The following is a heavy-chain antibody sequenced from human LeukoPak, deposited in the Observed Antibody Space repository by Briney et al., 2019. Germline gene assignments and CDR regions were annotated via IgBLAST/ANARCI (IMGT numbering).Heavy chain of an antibody. CDR2: GDYSGGT. V-gene: IGHV4-39*07. J-gene: IGHJ4*02. Sequence: PSETLSLTFTVSGDSFSSVTDYWAWIRQPPGKGLEWIASGDYSGGTYYNPSLESRVAISADMSKNQFSLKLTSVIGADTAVYYCAGERGEEYSSGWYKRNYFDNWGQGIRVTVSS. D-gene: IGHD6-19*01. CDR3: AGERGEEYSSGWYKRNYFDN. CDR1: GDSFSSVTDY.